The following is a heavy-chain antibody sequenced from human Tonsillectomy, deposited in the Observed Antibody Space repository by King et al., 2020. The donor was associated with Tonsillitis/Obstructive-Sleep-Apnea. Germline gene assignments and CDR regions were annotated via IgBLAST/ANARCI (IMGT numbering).Heavy chain of an antibody. J-gene: IGHJ4*02. Sequence: QLQESGPGLVKPSETLSLTCTVSGGSISSSSYYWGWIRQPPGKGLEGIGSIYYSGSTYYNPSLKSRVAISVDTSKNQFSLKLSAVTAADTAVYYCARHGPGGFFDYWGQGTLVTVSS. CDR3: ARHGPGGFFDY. CDR1: GGSISSSSYY. CDR2: IYYSGST. D-gene: IGHD3-10*01. V-gene: IGHV4-39*01.